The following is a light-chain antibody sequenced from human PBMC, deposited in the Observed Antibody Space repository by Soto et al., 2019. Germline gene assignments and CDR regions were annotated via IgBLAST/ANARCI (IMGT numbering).Light chain of an antibody. CDR3: QSYDSILDGVI. CDR1: RSNIGSQV. J-gene: IGLJ2*01. CDR2: GST. V-gene: IGLV1-40*01. Sequence: QSVLTQPPSASGAPGQRVTISCSGSRSNIGSQVVQWFQHIPGTAPKLLIYGSTNRPSGVPARFSGSKSDTSASLAITGLQAEDEADYYCQSYDSILDGVIFGGGTKLTVL.